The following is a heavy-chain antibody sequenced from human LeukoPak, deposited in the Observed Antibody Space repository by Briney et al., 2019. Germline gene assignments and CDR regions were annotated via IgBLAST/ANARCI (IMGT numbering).Heavy chain of an antibody. CDR2: IYTSGST. J-gene: IGHJ4*02. V-gene: IGHV4-4*07. D-gene: IGHD3-9*01. CDR1: GGSISSYY. CDR3: ARSDYDILTGYYNPLYFDY. Sequence: SETLSLTCTVSGGSISSYYWSWIRQPAGKGLEWIGRIYTSGSTNYNPSLKSRVTMSVDTSKNQFSLKLSSVTAADTAVYYCARSDYDILTGYYNPLYFDYWGQGTLVTVSS.